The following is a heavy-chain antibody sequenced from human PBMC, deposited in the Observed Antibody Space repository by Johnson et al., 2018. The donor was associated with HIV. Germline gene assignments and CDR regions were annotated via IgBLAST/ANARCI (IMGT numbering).Heavy chain of an antibody. Sequence: VQLVESGGGFVQPGGSLRLSCAASGVIVSSNYMSWVRQAPGKGLEWVSVIYSGGTTYYAGSVKGRFTISRDNSKKTLYLQMNSLRAEDTAGYYCARDYVMTLRLGEYGAFDIWGQGTMVTVSS. CDR2: IYSGGTT. J-gene: IGHJ3*02. CDR1: GVIVSSNY. D-gene: IGHD3-16*01. V-gene: IGHV3-66*01. CDR3: ARDYVMTLRLGEYGAFDI.